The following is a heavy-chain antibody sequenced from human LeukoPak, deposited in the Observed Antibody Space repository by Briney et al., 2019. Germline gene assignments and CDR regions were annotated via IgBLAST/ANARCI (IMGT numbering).Heavy chain of an antibody. V-gene: IGHV3-23*01. Sequence: GGSLRLSCAASRFTFRSYAMSWVRQAPGKGLEWVSAISGSGGTTYYADSVKGRFTISRDNSKNTLYLQMNSLRAEDTAVYYCALGRHDSSGYYHGGYYFDYWGQGTLVTVSS. CDR1: RFTFRSYA. D-gene: IGHD3-22*01. CDR2: ISGSGGTT. CDR3: ALGRHDSSGYYHGGYYFDY. J-gene: IGHJ4*02.